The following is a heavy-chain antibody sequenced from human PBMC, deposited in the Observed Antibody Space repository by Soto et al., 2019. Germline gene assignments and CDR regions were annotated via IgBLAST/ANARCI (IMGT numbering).Heavy chain of an antibody. D-gene: IGHD1-26*01. J-gene: IGHJ5*02. Sequence: QVQLEESGLGLVKPSETLSLTCTVSGGSISTYYWSWIRQPPGKGLEWIGYIYYSGSTNYNPSLKGRVTISVDTSKNQFSWTLSSVTGEDTAVYYWARGPWDRWRFDPWGQGTLVTVSS. CDR3: ARGPWDRWRFDP. CDR2: IYYSGST. CDR1: GGSISTYY. V-gene: IGHV4-59*01.